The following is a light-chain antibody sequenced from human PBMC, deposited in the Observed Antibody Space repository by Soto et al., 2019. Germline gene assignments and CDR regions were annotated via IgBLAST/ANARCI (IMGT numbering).Light chain of an antibody. CDR1: GSYKF. J-gene: IGLJ2*01. Sequence: QSVLTQPASVSGSPGQSITSTCTGTGSYKFVSWYQQHPGKAPRLMIYEGSERPSGVSRRFSGSGSGNTASLTISELQAGDEAGYFCCSFSNNHVVFGGGTKVTVL. CDR2: EGS. V-gene: IGLV2-23*01. CDR3: CSFSNNHVV.